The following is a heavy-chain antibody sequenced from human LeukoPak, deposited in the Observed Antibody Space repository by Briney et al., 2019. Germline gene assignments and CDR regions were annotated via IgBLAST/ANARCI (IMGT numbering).Heavy chain of an antibody. D-gene: IGHD6-13*01. J-gene: IGHJ4*02. V-gene: IGHV4-39*07. CDR3: ARESVSGYSSSWSDY. CDR1: GGSISSSSYY. CDR2: IYYSGST. Sequence: SETLSLTCTVSGGSISSSSYYWGWIHQPPGKGLEWIGSIYYSGSTYYNPSLKSRVTISVDTSKNQFSLKLSSVTAADTAVYYCARESVSGYSSSWSDYWGQGTLVTVSS.